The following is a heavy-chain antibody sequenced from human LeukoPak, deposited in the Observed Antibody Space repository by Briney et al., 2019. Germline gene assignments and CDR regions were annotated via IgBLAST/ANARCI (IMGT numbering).Heavy chain of an antibody. J-gene: IGHJ4*02. CDR1: GYTFTSYG. D-gene: IGHD3-22*01. V-gene: IGHV1-18*01. Sequence: ASVKVSCKASGYTFTSYGISWMRQAPGQGLEWMGWISAYNGNTNYAQKLQGRVTMTTDTSTSTAYMELRSLRSDDTAVYYWANDFPHYYDSSGYIDYWGQGTLATVSS. CDR2: ISAYNGNT. CDR3: ANDFPHYYDSSGYIDY.